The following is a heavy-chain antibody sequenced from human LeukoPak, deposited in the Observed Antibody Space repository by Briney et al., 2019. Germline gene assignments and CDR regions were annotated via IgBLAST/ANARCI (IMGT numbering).Heavy chain of an antibody. Sequence: PSETLSLTCTVSGDSIGSHYWSWIRQPPGKGLEWIGYIFYVGSTNYNPSLKSRVTISVDTSKNQCSLKLNSVTAADTAVYYCARDYYDSRGEAFDIWGQGTMVTVSS. J-gene: IGHJ3*02. CDR1: GDSIGSHY. V-gene: IGHV4-59*11. CDR3: ARDYYDSRGEAFDI. CDR2: IFYVGST. D-gene: IGHD3-22*01.